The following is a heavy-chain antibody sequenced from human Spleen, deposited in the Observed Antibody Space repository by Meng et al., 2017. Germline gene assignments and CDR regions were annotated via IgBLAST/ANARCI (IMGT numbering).Heavy chain of an antibody. CDR1: GFTFIDYA. D-gene: IGHD6-13*01. J-gene: IGHJ4*02. CDR3: AKEILFSSWYFDY. CDR2: ISGSGGST. V-gene: IGHV3-23*04. Sequence: EHLVESGGGVVQQGRSLIPSCAASGFTFIDYAMHWVRQAPGKGLEWVSAISGSGGSTYYADSVKGRFTISRDNSKNTLYLQMNSLRAEDTAVYYCAKEILFSSWYFDYWGQGTLVTVSS.